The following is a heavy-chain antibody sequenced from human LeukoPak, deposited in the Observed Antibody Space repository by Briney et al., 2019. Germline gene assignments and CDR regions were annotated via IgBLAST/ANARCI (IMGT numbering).Heavy chain of an antibody. CDR3: ASNGYSYGYALDY. J-gene: IGHJ4*02. V-gene: IGHV4-4*02. CDR2: IYHSGST. CDR1: GGSLSSSNW. Sequence: SEPLSLPCAVSGGSLSSSNWRGRARHPPGNGLEWTGEIYHSGSTNYNLSLKSRVTISVDKYKNHVSLKLSSVSAEDTAVYYCASNGYSYGYALDYWGQGTLVTVSS. D-gene: IGHD5-18*01.